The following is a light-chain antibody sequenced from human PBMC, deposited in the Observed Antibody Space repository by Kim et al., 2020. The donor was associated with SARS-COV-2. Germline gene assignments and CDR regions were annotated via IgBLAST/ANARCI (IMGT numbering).Light chain of an antibody. J-gene: IGKJ5*01. CDR3: QQLHSYPIT. CDR2: AAS. CDR1: QGISTH. V-gene: IGKV1-9*01. Sequence: ASVGDRVTITCRASQGISTHLAWYQQRPGRAPKLLIYAASTLQSGVPSRFSGSGSGTDFTLTISSLQPEDFATYYCQQLHSYPITFGQGTRLEIK.